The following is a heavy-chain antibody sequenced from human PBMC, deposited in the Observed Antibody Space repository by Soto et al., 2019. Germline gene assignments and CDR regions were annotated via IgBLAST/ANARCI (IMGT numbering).Heavy chain of an antibody. CDR3: AREAGDYYDSSGYYSLAY. CDR2: INPNNGGT. D-gene: IGHD3-22*01. CDR1: GYTFTGYY. J-gene: IGHJ4*02. V-gene: IGHV1-2*02. Sequence: ASVKVSCKASGYTFTGYYMHWVRQAPGQGLEWMGWINPNNGGTNYAQKLQGRVTMTRDTSTSTAYMELRSLRSDDTAVYYCAREAGDYYDSSGYYSLAYWGQGTLVTVSS.